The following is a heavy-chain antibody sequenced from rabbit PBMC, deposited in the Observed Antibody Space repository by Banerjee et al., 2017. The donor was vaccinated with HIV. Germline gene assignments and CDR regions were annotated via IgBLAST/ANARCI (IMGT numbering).Heavy chain of an antibody. Sequence: QEQLEESGGGLVKPEGSLTLTCKASGFSFSDRDVMCWVRQAPGKGLEWIACINTATGKAVYASWAKGRFTISKTSSTTVTLQMTSLTVADTATYFCARSPYGTFDWWGQGTLVTVS. J-gene: IGHJ3*01. CDR3: ARSPYGTFDW. D-gene: IGHD5-1*01. CDR2: INTATGKA. CDR1: GFSFSDRDV. V-gene: IGHV1S45*01.